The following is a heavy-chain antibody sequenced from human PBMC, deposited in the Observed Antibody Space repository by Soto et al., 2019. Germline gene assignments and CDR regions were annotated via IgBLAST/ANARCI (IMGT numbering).Heavy chain of an antibody. CDR1: GGTFNSYA. CDR3: ARYIVVVTATQYYYYGMDV. Sequence: SVKVSCKASGGTFNSYAVNWVRQAPGQGLEWMGGIIPIFGAANYAQKFQGRVTITADESTSTVYMELSSLRSEDTAVYYCARYIVVVTATQYYYYGMDVWGQGTTVTVSS. J-gene: IGHJ6*02. D-gene: IGHD2-21*02. CDR2: IIPIFGAA. V-gene: IGHV1-69*13.